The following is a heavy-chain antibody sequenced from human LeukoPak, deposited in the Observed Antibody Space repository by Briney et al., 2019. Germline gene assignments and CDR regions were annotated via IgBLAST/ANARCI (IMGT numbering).Heavy chain of an antibody. CDR1: GDSISSGTSY. D-gene: IGHD2-2*01. V-gene: IGHV4-39*01. Sequence: PSETLSLTCTVSGDSISSGTSYWGWIRQPPGKGLQWIGTIYYSGITYYNPSLKSRVTISVDTSKNQFSLKLSSVTAADTAVYYCARHRSPVVPARGMDVWGQGTPVTVSS. J-gene: IGHJ6*02. CDR2: IYYSGIT. CDR3: ARHRSPVVPARGMDV.